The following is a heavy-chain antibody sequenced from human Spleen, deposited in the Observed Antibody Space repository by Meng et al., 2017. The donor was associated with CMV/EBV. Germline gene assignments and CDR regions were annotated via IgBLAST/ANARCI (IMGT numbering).Heavy chain of an antibody. J-gene: IGHJ4*02. Sequence: GSLRLSCTVSGGSISSSSYYWGWIRQPPGKGLEWIGEINHSGSTNYNPSLKSRVTISVDTSKNQFSLKLSSVTAADTAVYYCASWGYYYDSSGYLVPNDYWGQGTLVTVSS. CDR1: GGSISSSSYY. CDR3: ASWGYYYDSSGYLVPNDY. D-gene: IGHD3-22*01. V-gene: IGHV4-39*07. CDR2: INHSGST.